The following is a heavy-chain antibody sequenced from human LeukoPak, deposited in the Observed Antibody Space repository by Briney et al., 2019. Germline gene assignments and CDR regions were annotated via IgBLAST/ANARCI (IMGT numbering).Heavy chain of an antibody. V-gene: IGHV3-74*01. CDR1: GFTFSSYW. D-gene: IGHD1-7*01. CDR3: ARDSGNYAFDY. CDR2: INSDGSST. J-gene: IGHJ4*02. Sequence: GGSLRLSCAASGFTFSSYWMHWVRQAPGKGLVWVSRINSDGSSTSYADSVKGRFTISRDNAKNTLYLQMSSLRAEDTAVYYCARDSGNYAFDYWGQGTLVTVSS.